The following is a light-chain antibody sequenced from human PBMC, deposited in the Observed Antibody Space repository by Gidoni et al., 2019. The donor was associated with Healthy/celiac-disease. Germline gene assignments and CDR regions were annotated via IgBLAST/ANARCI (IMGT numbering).Light chain of an antibody. CDR2: GAS. V-gene: IGKV3-20*01. CDR1: QCVSSSY. Sequence: IVLTQSPGTLSLSPGERATLSFRASQCVSSSYLAWYQQKPGQAPRLLIYGASSRATGIPDRFSGSGSGTDFTLTISRLEPEDFAVYYCQQYGSSPFTFGGGTKVEIK. CDR3: QQYGSSPFT. J-gene: IGKJ4*01.